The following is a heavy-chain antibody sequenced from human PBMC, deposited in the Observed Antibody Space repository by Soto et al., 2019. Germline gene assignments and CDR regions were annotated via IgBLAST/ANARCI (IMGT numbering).Heavy chain of an antibody. CDR3: AREIRYSSGWTPPRDYYYGMDV. Sequence: QVQLVQSGAEVKKPGSSVKVSCKASGGTFSSYAISWVRQAPGQGLEWMGGIIPIFGTANYAQKFQGRVTITADESTSTAYMELSSLRSEDTAVYYCAREIRYSSGWTPPRDYYYGMDVWGQGTTVTVSS. V-gene: IGHV1-69*12. CDR2: IIPIFGTA. J-gene: IGHJ6*02. CDR1: GGTFSSYA. D-gene: IGHD6-19*01.